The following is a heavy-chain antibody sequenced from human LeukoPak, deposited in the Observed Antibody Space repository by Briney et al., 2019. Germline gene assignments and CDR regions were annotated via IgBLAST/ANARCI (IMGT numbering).Heavy chain of an antibody. CDR2: IICNGGST. V-gene: IGHV3-64*02. CDR3: ARITMGATIANFYYYHMDV. CDR1: GFTFSHYY. Sequence: GGSLRLSCAAYGFTFSHYYMHWVRQAPGKGLEYVSAIICNGGSTHYADSVKGRFTISRDNSKNTLYLQMDSLRAEDMAVYYCARITMGATIANFYYYHMDVWGKGATVTVSS. J-gene: IGHJ6*03. D-gene: IGHD3-3*01.